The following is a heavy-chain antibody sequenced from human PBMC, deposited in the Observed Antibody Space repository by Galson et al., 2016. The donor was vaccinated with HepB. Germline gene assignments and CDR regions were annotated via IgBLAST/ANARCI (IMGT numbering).Heavy chain of an antibody. Sequence: SLRLSCAASGFTFSRYGMLWVRQAPGKGLQWVALISYDGSRKYYADSVKGRFAISRDNSKNTLFLQMSSLRAEDTAVYYCAKSSGYYFVDSFDMWGQGTMVTVSS. CDR3: AKSSGYYFVDSFDM. CDR1: GFTFSRYG. J-gene: IGHJ3*02. V-gene: IGHV3-30*18. CDR2: ISYDGSRK. D-gene: IGHD3-22*01.